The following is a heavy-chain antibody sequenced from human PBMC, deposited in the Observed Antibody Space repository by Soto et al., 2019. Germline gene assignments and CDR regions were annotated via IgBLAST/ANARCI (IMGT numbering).Heavy chain of an antibody. CDR3: ARPGTTTAYHYGMNV. D-gene: IGHD1-1*01. J-gene: IGHJ6*01. Sequence: VGSLRLSCAASGFTFSSYEMNWVRHAPGKGLEWVSYISSSGSTIYYADSVKGRFTISRDNAKNSLYLQMNSLRAEDTAVYYCARPGTTTAYHYGMNVWGQGTTVTVSS. CDR1: GFTFSSYE. V-gene: IGHV3-48*03. CDR2: ISSSGSTI.